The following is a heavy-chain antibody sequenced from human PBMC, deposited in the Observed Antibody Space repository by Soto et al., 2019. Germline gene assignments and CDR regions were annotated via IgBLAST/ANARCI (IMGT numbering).Heavy chain of an antibody. J-gene: IGHJ5*02. CDR3: ARVVPGAEAWFGP. Sequence: ASXXVSCXXSCYTFSNYGITWVRQAPGQPLEWLGWISLYSDGANYAQKFQGRVSMTTDTSTTTAYMELRSLRSDDTAVYYCARVVPGAEAWFGPWGQGTLVTVSS. CDR1: CYTFSNYG. CDR2: ISLYSDGA. D-gene: IGHD2-2*01. V-gene: IGHV1-18*01.